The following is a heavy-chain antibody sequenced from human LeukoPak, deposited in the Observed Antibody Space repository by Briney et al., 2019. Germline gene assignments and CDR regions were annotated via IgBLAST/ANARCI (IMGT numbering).Heavy chain of an antibody. V-gene: IGHV4-4*07. Sequence: SETLSLTCTVSGGSISSYCWSWIRQPAGKGLEWIGRIYTSGSTNYNPSLKSRVTMSVDTSKNQFSLKLSSVTAADTAVYYCARLPGSGYGRLDAFDIWGQGTMVTVSS. J-gene: IGHJ3*02. CDR2: IYTSGST. CDR1: GGSISSYC. CDR3: ARLPGSGYGRLDAFDI. D-gene: IGHD5-12*01.